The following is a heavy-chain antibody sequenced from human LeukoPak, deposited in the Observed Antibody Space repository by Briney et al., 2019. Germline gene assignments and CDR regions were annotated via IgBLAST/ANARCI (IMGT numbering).Heavy chain of an antibody. Sequence: ASVKVSCKVSGNSLSETSIHWVRQAPGQWLEWMGGFDPEDGEPIFAQRFQGRFSMTEDTSADTAYMELSSLRPEDTAVYYCATADKWEPLDYWGQGTLVTVSS. V-gene: IGHV1-24*01. CDR3: ATADKWEPLDY. CDR2: FDPEDGEP. D-gene: IGHD1-26*01. J-gene: IGHJ4*02. CDR1: GNSLSETS.